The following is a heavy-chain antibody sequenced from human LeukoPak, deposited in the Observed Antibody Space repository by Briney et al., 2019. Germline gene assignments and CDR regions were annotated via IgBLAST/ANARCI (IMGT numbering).Heavy chain of an antibody. V-gene: IGHV1-2*02. CDR2: INPNSGGT. J-gene: IGHJ4*02. Sequence: ASVKVSCKASGYTFNGYYIHWVRQAPGQGLEWMGWINPNSGGTNYAQKFQGRVTMTRDTSISTAYMELSRLRSDDTAVYYCARTNSGYDSRIDYWGQGTLVTVSS. CDR3: ARTNSGYDSRIDY. D-gene: IGHD5-12*01. CDR1: GYTFNGYY.